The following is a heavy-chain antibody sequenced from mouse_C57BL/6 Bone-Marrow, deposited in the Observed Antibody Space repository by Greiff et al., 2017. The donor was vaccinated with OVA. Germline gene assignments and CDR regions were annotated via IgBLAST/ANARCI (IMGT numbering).Heavy chain of an antibody. D-gene: IGHD2-2*01. CDR2: IYPGSGNT. Sequence: VKLMESGPELVKPGASVKISCKASGYSFTSYYIHWVKQRPGQGLEWIGWIYPGSGNTKYNEKFKGKATLTADTSSSTAYMQLSSLTSEDSAVYYCAGGYGGYYFDYWGQGTTLTVSS. CDR1: GYSFTSYY. CDR3: AGGYGGYYFDY. J-gene: IGHJ2*01. V-gene: IGHV1-66*01.